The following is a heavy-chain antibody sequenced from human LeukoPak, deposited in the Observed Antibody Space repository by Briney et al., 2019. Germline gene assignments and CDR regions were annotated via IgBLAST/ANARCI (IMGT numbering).Heavy chain of an antibody. D-gene: IGHD1-1*01. V-gene: IGHV4-34*01. Sequence: SETLSLTCAVYGGSFSGYYWSWIRQPPGKGLEWIGEINHSGSTNYNPSLKSRVTISVDTSKNQFSLKLSSVTAADTAVYYCARGRTEGKTPYVDYWGQGTLVTVSS. CDR2: INHSGST. CDR3: ARGRTEGKTPYVDY. CDR1: GGSFSGYY. J-gene: IGHJ4*02.